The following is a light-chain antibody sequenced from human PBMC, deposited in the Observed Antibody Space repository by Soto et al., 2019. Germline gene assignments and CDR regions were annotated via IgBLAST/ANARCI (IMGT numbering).Light chain of an antibody. V-gene: IGKV3-15*01. Sequence: EVVMTQSPATLSVSPGERATLSCRASQNVNANLAWYQQKPGQAPRLLIHGASTRATGIPARFSGSGFGTEFIXXIXSXXSEDFPVYYCQQYNTWLWTFGQGTKVEGK. J-gene: IGKJ1*01. CDR2: GAS. CDR1: QNVNAN. CDR3: QQYNTWLWT.